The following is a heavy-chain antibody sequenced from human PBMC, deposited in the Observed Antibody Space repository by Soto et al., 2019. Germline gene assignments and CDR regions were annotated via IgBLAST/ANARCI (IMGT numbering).Heavy chain of an antibody. V-gene: IGHV4-61*01. Sequence: QVQLQESGPGLVKPSETLSLTCTVSGGSVSSGRYYWSWIRQPPGKGLEWIGYIYYSGNTNYNSSLKSRVTISVDTSKNQFSLRLSSVTAADTAVYYCARGGRAFDIWGQGTMVTVSS. CDR1: GGSVSSGRYY. CDR3: ARGGRAFDI. CDR2: IYYSGNT. J-gene: IGHJ3*02.